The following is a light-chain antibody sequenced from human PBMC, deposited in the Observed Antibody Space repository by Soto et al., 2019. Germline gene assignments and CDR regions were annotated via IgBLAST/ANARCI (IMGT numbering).Light chain of an antibody. CDR1: QSLLDSKGYNY. J-gene: IGKJ2*01. V-gene: IGKV2-28*01. CDR3: MQSLQNPYT. Sequence: DIVMTQSPLSLPVTPGEPASISCRSSQSLLDSKGYNYLDWYLQKPGQSPQLLIYLGSNRASGVPDRFSGSGSGTDFTLKISRVEAEDVGVYYCMQSLQNPYTFGQGTKLEIK. CDR2: LGS.